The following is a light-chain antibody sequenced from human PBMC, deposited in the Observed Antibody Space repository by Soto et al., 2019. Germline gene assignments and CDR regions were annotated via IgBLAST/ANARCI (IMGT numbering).Light chain of an antibody. CDR1: SSDVGGYNY. V-gene: IGLV2-14*03. Sequence: QSALTQPASVSGSPGQSITISCTGTSSDVGGYNYVSWYQQHPGKAPKLMIYDVSNRPSGVSNRFSGSKSGSTASLTISGLQAEDEADYYCCSYTGSSTPVVFGGGTKLTVL. J-gene: IGLJ2*01. CDR2: DVS. CDR3: CSYTGSSTPVV.